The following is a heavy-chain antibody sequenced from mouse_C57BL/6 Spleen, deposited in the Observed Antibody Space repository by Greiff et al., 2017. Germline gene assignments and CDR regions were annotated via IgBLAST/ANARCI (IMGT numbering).Heavy chain of an antibody. J-gene: IGHJ3*01. Sequence: VQLQQSGPELVKPGASVKISCKASGYAFSSSWMNWVKQRPGKGLEWIGRIYPGDGDTNYNGKFRGKATLTADKSSSTAYMQLSSLTSEDSAVYFCASHPMAYWGQGTLVTVSA. CDR1: GYAFSSSW. CDR2: IYPGDGDT. V-gene: IGHV1-82*01. D-gene: IGHD6-5*01. CDR3: ASHPMAY.